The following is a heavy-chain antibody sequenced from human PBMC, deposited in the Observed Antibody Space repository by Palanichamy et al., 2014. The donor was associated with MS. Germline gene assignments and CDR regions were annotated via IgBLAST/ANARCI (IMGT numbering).Heavy chain of an antibody. CDR1: GYTFTGYY. V-gene: IGHV1-2*02. CDR3: ARPVAPYYDSRGYYLY. Sequence: QVQLVQSGAEVKKPGASVKVSCKASGYTFTGYYMHWVRQAPGQGLEWMGWINPNSGGTNYAQKFQGRVTMTRDTSISTAYMELSRLRSDDAAVYYCARPVAPYYDSRGYYLYWGQGTLVTVSS. CDR2: INPNSGGT. D-gene: IGHD3-22*01. J-gene: IGHJ4*02.